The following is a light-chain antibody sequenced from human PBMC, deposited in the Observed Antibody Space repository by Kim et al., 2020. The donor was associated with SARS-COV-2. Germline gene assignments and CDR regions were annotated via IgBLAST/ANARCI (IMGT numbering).Light chain of an antibody. CDR1: KLGDKY. J-gene: IGLJ1*01. Sequence: SYELTQPPSVSVSPGQTASITCSGDKLGDKYACWYQQKPGQSPVLVIYQDSKRPSGIPERSSVSNSGNTATLTISGTQAMDEADYYCQAWDSSRAVFGTG. V-gene: IGLV3-1*01. CDR2: QDS. CDR3: QAWDSSRAV.